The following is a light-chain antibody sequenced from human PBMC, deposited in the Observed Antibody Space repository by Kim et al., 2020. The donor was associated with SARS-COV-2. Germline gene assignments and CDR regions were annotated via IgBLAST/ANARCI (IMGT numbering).Light chain of an antibody. V-gene: IGLV3-1*01. J-gene: IGLJ2*01. Sequence: SYELTQPPSVSVSPGQTASISCSGDKLGDKYACWYQQRPGQSPVLVIYEDTRRPSGIPERFSASTSGNTATLTISGTQAMDEADYYCQAWDSTTVIFGGGPKLTVL. CDR3: QAWDSTTVI. CDR2: EDT. CDR1: KLGDKY.